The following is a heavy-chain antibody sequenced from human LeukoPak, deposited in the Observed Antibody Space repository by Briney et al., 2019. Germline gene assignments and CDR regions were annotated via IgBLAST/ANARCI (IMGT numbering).Heavy chain of an antibody. Sequence: PSETLSLTCAVYGGSFSGYYWSWIRQPPGKGLEWIGEINHSGSTNYNPSLKSRVTISVGTSKNQFSLKLSSVTAADTAVYYCASQIVVVPAAMGGWFDPWGQGTLVTVSS. D-gene: IGHD2-2*01. V-gene: IGHV4-34*01. CDR1: GGSFSGYY. CDR2: INHSGST. J-gene: IGHJ5*02. CDR3: ASQIVVVPAAMGGWFDP.